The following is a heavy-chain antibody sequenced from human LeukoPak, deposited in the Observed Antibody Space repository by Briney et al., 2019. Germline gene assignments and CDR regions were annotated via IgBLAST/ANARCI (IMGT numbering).Heavy chain of an antibody. CDR3: AKDRRMMSAYYGMDV. Sequence: GRSLRLSCEASGFTFRNYGVHWVRQAPGKGLEWVAVISYDGGHQYSADSVKGRFTLSRDNSKNTVYLQLNSLRAEDTAVYYCAKDRRMMSAYYGMDVWGQGTPVTVFS. J-gene: IGHJ6*02. D-gene: IGHD3-16*01. CDR2: ISYDGGHQ. CDR1: GFTFRNYG. V-gene: IGHV3-30*18.